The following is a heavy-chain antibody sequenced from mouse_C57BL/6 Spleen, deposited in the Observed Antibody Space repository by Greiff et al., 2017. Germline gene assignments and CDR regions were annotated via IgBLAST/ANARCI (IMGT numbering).Heavy chain of an antibody. V-gene: IGHV1-63*01. CDR2: IYPGGGYT. D-gene: IGHD2-1*01. J-gene: IGHJ2*01. Sequence: VQLQQSGAELVRPGTSVKMSCKASGYNFTNYWMGWAKQRPGHGLEWIGDIYPGGGYTNYNEKFKGKATLTADKSSSTAYMQFSRLTSEDSAIYYCARGAYGNYAYFDYGGKGTTLTVAS. CDR3: ARGAYGNYAYFDY. CDR1: GYNFTNYW.